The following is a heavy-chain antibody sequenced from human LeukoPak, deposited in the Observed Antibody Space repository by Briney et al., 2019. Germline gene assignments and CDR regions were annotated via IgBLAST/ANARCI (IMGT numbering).Heavy chain of an antibody. D-gene: IGHD6-19*01. CDR2: ISYDGSNK. Sequence: GGSLRLSCAASGFTFSSYAMHWVRQAPGKGLEWVAVISYDGSNKYYADSVKGRFTISRDNSKNTLYLQMNSLRAEDTAVYYCVCGWNYFDYWGQGTLVTVSS. J-gene: IGHJ4*02. CDR3: VCGWNYFDY. V-gene: IGHV3-30-3*01. CDR1: GFTFSSYA.